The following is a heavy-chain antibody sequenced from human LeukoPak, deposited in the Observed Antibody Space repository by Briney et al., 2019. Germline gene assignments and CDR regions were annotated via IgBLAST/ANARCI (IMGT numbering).Heavy chain of an antibody. Sequence: SETLSLTCTVSGGSISSSSYYWGWIRQPPGKGLEWIGSIYYSGSTYYNPSLKSRVTISVDTSKNQFSLKLSSVTAADTAVYYCARGGSWFDAFDIWGQGTMVTVSS. D-gene: IGHD6-13*01. J-gene: IGHJ3*02. V-gene: IGHV4-39*07. CDR1: GGSISSSSYY. CDR2: IYYSGST. CDR3: ARGGSWFDAFDI.